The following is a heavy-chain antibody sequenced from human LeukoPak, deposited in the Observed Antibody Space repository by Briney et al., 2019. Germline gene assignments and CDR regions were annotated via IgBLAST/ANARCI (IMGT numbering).Heavy chain of an antibody. Sequence: SETLSLTCTVSGVSISSGGYYWSWIRQPPGKGLEWIGYIYHSGSTYYNPSLKSRVTISVDRSKNQFSLKLSSVTAADTAVYYCARDLYDFWSGCIDYWGRGTLVTVSS. V-gene: IGHV4-30-2*01. CDR1: GVSISSGGYY. J-gene: IGHJ4*02. D-gene: IGHD3-3*01. CDR2: IYHSGST. CDR3: ARDLYDFWSGCIDY.